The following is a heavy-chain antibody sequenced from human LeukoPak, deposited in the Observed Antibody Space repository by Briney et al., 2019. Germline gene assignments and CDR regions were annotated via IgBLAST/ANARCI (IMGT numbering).Heavy chain of an antibody. J-gene: IGHJ5*02. CDR2: INHSGST. V-gene: IGHV4-34*01. CDR3: ARGGHYCSSTSCDRGWFDP. D-gene: IGHD2-2*01. Sequence: SETLSLTCAVYGGSFSGYYWSWIGQPRGKGLEWIGEINHSGSTNYNPSLKSRVTISVDTSKNQFSLKLSSVTAADTAVYYCARGGHYCSSTSCDRGWFDPWGQGTLVTVSS. CDR1: GGSFSGYY.